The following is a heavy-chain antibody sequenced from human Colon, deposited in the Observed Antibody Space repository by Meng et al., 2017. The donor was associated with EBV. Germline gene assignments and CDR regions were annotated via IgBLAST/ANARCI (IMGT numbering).Heavy chain of an antibody. D-gene: IGHD2-15*01. J-gene: IGHJ4*02. Sequence: QLRLQQWGSVPLKPSQPLSRTCTVYGGSFSYPYWTWIRQPPGKGLEWIGEINHVGSTTYNPSLKSRVTISVDTSKNQFSLKLSSVTAADAAVYYCASSDCSGGTCYLDCWGQGTLVTVSS. V-gene: IGHV4-34*01. CDR3: ASSDCSGGTCYLDC. CDR2: INHVGST. CDR1: GGSFSYPY.